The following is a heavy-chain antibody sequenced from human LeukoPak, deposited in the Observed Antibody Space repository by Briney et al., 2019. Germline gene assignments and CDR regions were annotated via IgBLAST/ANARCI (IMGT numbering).Heavy chain of an antibody. Sequence: GGFLRLSCAASGFTFSSYWMHWVRQAPGKGLVWVSRINSDGSSTSYADSVKGRFTISRDNAKNTLYLQMNSLRAEDTAVYYCARVGAYSSSFFDAFDIWGQGTMVTVSS. CDR2: INSDGSST. D-gene: IGHD6-13*01. CDR1: GFTFSSYW. CDR3: ARVGAYSSSFFDAFDI. V-gene: IGHV3-74*01. J-gene: IGHJ3*02.